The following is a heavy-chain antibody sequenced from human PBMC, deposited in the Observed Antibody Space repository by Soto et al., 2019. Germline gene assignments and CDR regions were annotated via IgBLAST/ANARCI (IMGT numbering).Heavy chain of an antibody. D-gene: IGHD1-20*01. CDR3: ARLTETAITFVY. CDR1: GFTFSSYS. V-gene: IGHV3-21*04. CDR2: ISSSSSYI. Sequence: VGSLRLSCAASGFTFSSYSMNWVRQAPGKGLEWVSSISSSSSYIYYADSVKGRFTISRDNAKNSLFLQMNSMSAEDTAVYYCARLTETAITFVYWGQGTPVTVSS. J-gene: IGHJ4*02.